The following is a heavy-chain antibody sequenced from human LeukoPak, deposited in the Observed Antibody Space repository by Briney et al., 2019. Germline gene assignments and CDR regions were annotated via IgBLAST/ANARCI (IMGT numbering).Heavy chain of an antibody. CDR2: IYYSGST. CDR1: GGSISSSS. CDR3: ARHGGSGWYGLTS. V-gene: IGHV4-59*08. D-gene: IGHD6-19*01. Sequence: SETLSLTCTVSGGSISSSSWSWIRQPPGKGLEWIGYIYYSGSTDYNPSLKSRVAMSVDTPKNQFSLNLTSVTASDTAVYFCARHGGSGWYGLTSWGQGTLVTVSS. J-gene: IGHJ5*02.